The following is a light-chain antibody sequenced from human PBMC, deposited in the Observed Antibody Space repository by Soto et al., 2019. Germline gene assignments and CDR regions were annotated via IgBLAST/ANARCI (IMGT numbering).Light chain of an antibody. J-gene: IGKJ3*01. CDR3: QHWSNSPCT. CDR1: QSVSSY. V-gene: IGKV3-11*01. Sequence: EIVLTQSPATLSLSPGERATLSCRASQSVSSYLAWYQQKPGQVPRLLIYDASNRATGIPARFSGSGSGTDFTLTISSLEPEDFAVYYCQHWSNSPCTFGPGTKVDIK. CDR2: DAS.